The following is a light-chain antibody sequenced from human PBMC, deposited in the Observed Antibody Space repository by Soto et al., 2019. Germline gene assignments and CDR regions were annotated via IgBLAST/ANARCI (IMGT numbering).Light chain of an antibody. J-gene: IGLJ1*01. CDR3: QSYDRSLRGYV. CDR2: GNT. Sequence: QSVLTQPPSVSGAPGQRVTISFTGTSSNIGSGYDVHWYQHLPGTAPKLLIYGNTIRPSGVPDRFSGSKSGTSASLAITGLQAEDGADYYCQSYDRSLRGYVFGTGTKVTVL. CDR1: SSNIGSGYD. V-gene: IGLV1-40*01.